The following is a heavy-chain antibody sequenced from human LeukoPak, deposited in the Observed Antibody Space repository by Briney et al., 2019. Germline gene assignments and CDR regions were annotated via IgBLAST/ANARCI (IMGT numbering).Heavy chain of an antibody. Sequence: IPGGSLRLSCAASGFTVSWASMNCVRQAPGKGLEWVSSISSSSSYIYYADSVKGRFTISRDNAKNSLYLQMNSLRAEDTAVYYCARGIKWCWGQGTLVTVSS. CDR1: GFTVSWAS. J-gene: IGHJ4*02. CDR3: ARGIKWC. D-gene: IGHD2-15*01. V-gene: IGHV3-21*01. CDR2: ISSSSSYI.